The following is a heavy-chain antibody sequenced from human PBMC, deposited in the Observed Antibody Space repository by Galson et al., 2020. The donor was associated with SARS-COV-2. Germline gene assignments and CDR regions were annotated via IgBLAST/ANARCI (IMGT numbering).Heavy chain of an antibody. Sequence: GGSLRLSCAASGFTFSSYAMSWVRQAPGKGLEWVSGISGSVSATYYPDSVKGRFTISRDNSKNTLFLQLNSLRAEDTALYYCAKPPLSVYDPFYYYYMDVWGKGTTVTVSS. V-gene: IGHV3-23*01. CDR1: GFTFSSYA. CDR3: AKPPLSVYDPFYYYYMDV. J-gene: IGHJ6*03. CDR2: ISGSVSAT. D-gene: IGHD2-8*01.